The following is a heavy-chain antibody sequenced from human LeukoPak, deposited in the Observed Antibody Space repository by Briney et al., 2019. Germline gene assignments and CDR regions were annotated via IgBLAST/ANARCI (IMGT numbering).Heavy chain of an antibody. CDR2: ISYDGSNK. D-gene: IGHD3-10*01. CDR1: GFTFSSYA. Sequence: GGSLRLSCAASGFTFSSYAMHWVRQAPGKGLEWVAVISYDGSNKYYADSVKGRFTISRDNSKNTLYLQMNSLRAEDTAVYYCAGWVRGQVRGTDWGQGTLVTVSS. V-gene: IGHV3-30-3*01. CDR3: AGWVRGQVRGTD. J-gene: IGHJ4*02.